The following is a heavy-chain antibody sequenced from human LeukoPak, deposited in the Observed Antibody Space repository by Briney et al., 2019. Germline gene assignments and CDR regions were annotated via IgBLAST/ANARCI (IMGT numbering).Heavy chain of an antibody. Sequence: GGSLRLSCAAAGFTFSNYAMTWVRQAPGKGLEWVSAISGSGGSTYYADSVKGRFTISRDNSKNTLYLQMNSLRAEDTAVYYCVPVAVAGTPYWGQGTLVTVSS. D-gene: IGHD6-19*01. V-gene: IGHV3-23*01. CDR3: VPVAVAGTPY. CDR1: GFTFSNYA. J-gene: IGHJ4*02. CDR2: ISGSGGST.